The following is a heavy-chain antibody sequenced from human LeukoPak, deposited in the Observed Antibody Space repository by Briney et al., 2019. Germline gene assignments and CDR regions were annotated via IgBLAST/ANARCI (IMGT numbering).Heavy chain of an antibody. Sequence: PGGSLRLSCEASGFTFSSYAMHWVRQAPGKGLEWVAFIQYDGSSKYYADSVKGRFTISRDNSKNTLYLQMNSLRAEDTAVYYCAKDISNYVFDYWGQGTLVTVSS. CDR2: IQYDGSSK. CDR3: AKDISNYVFDY. V-gene: IGHV3-30*02. CDR1: GFTFSSYA. J-gene: IGHJ4*02. D-gene: IGHD4-11*01.